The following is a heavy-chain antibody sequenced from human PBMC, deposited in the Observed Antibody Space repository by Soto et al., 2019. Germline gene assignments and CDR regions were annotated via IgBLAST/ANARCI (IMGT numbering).Heavy chain of an antibody. J-gene: IGHJ4*02. CDR2: INHSGST. CDR1: GGAFSGYY. Sequence: SETLSLTRAVYGGAFSGYYWSWIRQPPGRGLEWIGEINHSGSTNYNPSLKSRVTISVDTSKNQFSLKLSSVTAADTAVYYCARQAWDFYDYWGQGXLVTVYS. CDR3: ARQAWDFYDY. V-gene: IGHV4-34*01. D-gene: IGHD1-26*01.